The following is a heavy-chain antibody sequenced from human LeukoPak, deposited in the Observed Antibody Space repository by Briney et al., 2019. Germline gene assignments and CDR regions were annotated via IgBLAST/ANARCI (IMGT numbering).Heavy chain of an antibody. CDR3: ARSTVDTAMVLGY. V-gene: IGHV4-59*01. CDR1: GGSISTYY. CDR2: ISYIGDT. J-gene: IGHJ4*02. Sequence: SETLSLTCTVSGGSISTYYWSWIRQPPGKGLEWIGYISYIGDTKHNPSLKSRVTISIDTSKNQLSLKLSSVTAADTAVYYCARSTVDTAMVLGYWGQGTLITVSS. D-gene: IGHD5-18*01.